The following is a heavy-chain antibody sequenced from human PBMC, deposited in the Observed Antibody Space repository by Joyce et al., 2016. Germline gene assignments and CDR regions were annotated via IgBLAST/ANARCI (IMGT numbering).Heavy chain of an antibody. Sequence: EVQLVESGGGLVKPGGSLRLSCAASGFTFSSYSMSWVRQAPGKGLEWVSSLSSSSSYIEYIDSVKGRFTISRDNAKNSLYLQMNSLRVEDTAVYYCARSSYTNGIFDYWGQGTLVTISS. CDR3: ARSSYTNGIFDY. CDR2: LSSSSSYI. CDR1: GFTFSSYS. V-gene: IGHV3-21*01. D-gene: IGHD2-8*01. J-gene: IGHJ4*02.